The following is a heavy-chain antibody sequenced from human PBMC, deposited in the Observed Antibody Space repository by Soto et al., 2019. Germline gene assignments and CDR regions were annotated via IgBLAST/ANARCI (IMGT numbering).Heavy chain of an antibody. CDR1: GGTFSGHA. J-gene: IGHJ4*02. CDR3: PRGTNWAYRFDS. CDR2: LIPLFGTT. V-gene: IGHV1-69*06. D-gene: IGHD1-7*01. Sequence: QVQLVQSGAEVKKPGSSVKVSCEASGGTFSGHAISWVRQAPGQGPEWMGGLIPLFGTTQHAQNFQDRLTITAYKATSTAYMELTSLRFEDTANYYWPRGTNWAYRFDSWGQGTLVTVSS.